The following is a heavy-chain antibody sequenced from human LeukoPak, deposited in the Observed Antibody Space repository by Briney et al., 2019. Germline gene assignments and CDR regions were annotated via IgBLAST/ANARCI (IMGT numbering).Heavy chain of an antibody. CDR3: AKDRARQFFDY. CDR1: GFTFEDYA. D-gene: IGHD5-24*01. V-gene: IGHV3-43*02. J-gene: IGHJ4*02. Sequence: PGGSVRLSCAASGFTFEDYAMHWVRRAPGKGLEWGSLISGDGGSTYYADSVKGRFTISRDNSKTSLYLQMKSLRTEDTALYYCAKDRARQFFDYCGQGNLVTVSS. CDR2: ISGDGGST.